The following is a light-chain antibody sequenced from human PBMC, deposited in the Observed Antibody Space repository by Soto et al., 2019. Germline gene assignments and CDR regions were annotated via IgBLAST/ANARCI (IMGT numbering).Light chain of an antibody. J-gene: IGLJ2*01. Sequence: QSALTQPPSASGSPGQSVTISCTGASSDVGTYNYVSWFQQHPGKAPKLMIYEVSKRPSGVPDRFSGSKSGNTASLTVSGLQAEDDADYYCSSYAGSNNFVPFGRGTKLTVL. V-gene: IGLV2-8*01. CDR2: EVS. CDR1: SSDVGTYNY. CDR3: SSYAGSNNFVP.